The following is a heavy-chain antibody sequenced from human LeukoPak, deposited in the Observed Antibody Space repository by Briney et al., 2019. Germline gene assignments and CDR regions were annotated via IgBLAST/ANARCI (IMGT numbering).Heavy chain of an antibody. J-gene: IGHJ4*02. CDR2: YSGSRSLL. CDR3: ASEASY. CDR1: GFTFSSFS. V-gene: IGHV3-21*05. Sequence: GGSLRLSCAASGFTFSSFSMSWVRQAPGTGVEWISYYSGSRSLLYYAYSVKGRFTISRDNANNSMYLQMNSLRAEDTALYYWASEASYWGEGTLVTVSS.